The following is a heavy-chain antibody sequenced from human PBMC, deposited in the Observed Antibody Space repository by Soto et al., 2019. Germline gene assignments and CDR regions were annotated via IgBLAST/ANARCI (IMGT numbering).Heavy chain of an antibody. CDR2: IYYSGST. CDR3: ARTSIPRYYDSSGQSCFDY. D-gene: IGHD3-22*01. CDR1: GGSISSYY. J-gene: IGHJ4*02. Sequence: PSETLSLTCTVSGGSISSYYWSWIRQPPGKGLEWIGYIYYSGSTNYNPSLKSRVTISVDTSKNQFSLKLSSVPAADTAVYHCARTSIPRYYDSSGQSCFDYWGQGTLVTASS. V-gene: IGHV4-59*01.